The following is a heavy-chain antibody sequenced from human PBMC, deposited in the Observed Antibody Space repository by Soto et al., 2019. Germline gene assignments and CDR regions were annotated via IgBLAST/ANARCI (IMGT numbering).Heavy chain of an antibody. CDR3: ARAGIGGTTFRGYLDY. J-gene: IGHJ4*01. CDR1: ESICRGYG. CDR2: IRYDGSNI. D-gene: IGHD2-15*01. Sequence: SGGSQRLSCAAAESICRGYGMHWVRKEPGKGLEWVAVIRYDGSNINYADSVMGRFTISRDNSKNTLYLEMNSLRAEDTAVYYCARAGIGGTTFRGYLDYWRHGNLVTVSS. V-gene: IGHV3-33*01.